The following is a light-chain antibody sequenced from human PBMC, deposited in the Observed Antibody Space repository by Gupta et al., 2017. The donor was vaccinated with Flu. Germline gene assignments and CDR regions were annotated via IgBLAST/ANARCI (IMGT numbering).Light chain of an antibody. CDR1: QSINTY. Sequence: DIQMNQSPSSLSASLGDRITITCRASQSINTYLNWYQQKPGKAPKLLLYDASTLKSGAPSRFTGSGSGTDFSLTISSLQREDFATYYCQQTHTLPLTFGQGTEVEIK. V-gene: IGKV1-39*01. J-gene: IGKJ1*01. CDR2: DAS. CDR3: QQTHTLPLT.